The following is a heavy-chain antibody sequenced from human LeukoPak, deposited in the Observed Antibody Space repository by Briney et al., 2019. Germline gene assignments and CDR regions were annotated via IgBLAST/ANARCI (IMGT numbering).Heavy chain of an antibody. J-gene: IGHJ3*02. D-gene: IGHD5-12*01. CDR3: ARGLSSGYDKRRVAFDI. V-gene: IGHV4-39*07. Sequence: PSETLSLTCTISGDSIFRSSDFWTWIRQPPGKGLEFIGTVLYNDSSYYNPSLKSRVTISVDTSKNQFSLKLSSVTAADTAVYYCARGLSSGYDKRRVAFDIWGQGTMVTVSS. CDR2: VLYNDSS. CDR1: GDSIFRSSDF.